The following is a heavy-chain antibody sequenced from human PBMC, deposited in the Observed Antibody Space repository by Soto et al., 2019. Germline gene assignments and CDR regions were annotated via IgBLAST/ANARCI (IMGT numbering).Heavy chain of an antibody. CDR1: GFTFSSYS. CDR2: ISSSSSYI. CDR3: ARDLYSSSARYFDY. Sequence: EVQLVESGGGLVKPGGSLRLSCAASGFTFSSYSMNWVRQAPGKGLEWVSSISSSSSYIYYAASVKGRFTISRDNAKNSLYLQMNILRAEDKAVYYCARDLYSSSARYFDYWGQGTLVTVSS. V-gene: IGHV3-21*01. J-gene: IGHJ4*02. D-gene: IGHD6-6*01.